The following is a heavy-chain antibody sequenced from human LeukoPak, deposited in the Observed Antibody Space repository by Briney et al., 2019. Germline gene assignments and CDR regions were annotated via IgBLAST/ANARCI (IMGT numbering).Heavy chain of an antibody. J-gene: IGHJ6*02. CDR2: IRSKANSYAT. CDR1: GFTFSGSA. D-gene: IGHD6-13*01. CDR3: TGVRGPAAGTFPYGMDV. Sequence: PGGSLRLSCAASGFTFSGSAMHWVRQASGKGLEWVGRIRSKANSYATAYAASVKGRFTISRDDSKNTAYLQMNSLKTEDTAVYYCTGVRGPAAGTFPYGMDVWGQGTTVTVSS. V-gene: IGHV3-73*01.